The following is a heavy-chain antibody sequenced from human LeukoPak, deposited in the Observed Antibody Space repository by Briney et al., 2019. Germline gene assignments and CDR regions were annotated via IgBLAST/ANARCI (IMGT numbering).Heavy chain of an antibody. D-gene: IGHD2-15*01. CDR2: IYPADSDT. CDR1: GYSFTTYW. V-gene: IGHV5-51*01. Sequence: GESLKLSCKGSGYSFTTYWIAWVRQMPGKGLEWMGIIYPADSDTKYSPSFQGQVTISADRSINTAYLQWSSLKASDTGIYYCARRGCSGSTCLDYWGQGTLVTVSS. CDR3: ARRGCSGSTCLDY. J-gene: IGHJ4*02.